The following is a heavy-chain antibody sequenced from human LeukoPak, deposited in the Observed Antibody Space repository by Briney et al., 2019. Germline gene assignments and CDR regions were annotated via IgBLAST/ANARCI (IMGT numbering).Heavy chain of an antibody. CDR2: VHHAGSA. CDR1: GISLSTYY. Sequence: SETLSLTCTVSGISLSTYYWSWVRQPPGKGLEWIGYVHHAGSADYNPSLKSRVTISLDMSKSQFSLKLTSATAADTAVYYCARDSWDYIAMDVWGPGTTVTVSS. D-gene: IGHD4/OR15-4a*01. V-gene: IGHV4-59*01. CDR3: ARDSWDYIAMDV. J-gene: IGHJ6*02.